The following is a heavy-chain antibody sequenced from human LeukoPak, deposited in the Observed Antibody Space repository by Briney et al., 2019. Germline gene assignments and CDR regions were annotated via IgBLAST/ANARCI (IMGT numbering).Heavy chain of an antibody. Sequence: ASVKVSCKASGYTFTSYYMHWVRQAPGQGLEWMGIINPSGGSTSYAQKFQGRVTITADESTSTAYMELSSLRSEDTAVYYCARDLGSSRPRWFDPWGQGTLVTVSS. CDR1: GYTFTSYY. CDR3: ARDLGSSRPRWFDP. V-gene: IGHV1-46*01. CDR2: INPSGGST. D-gene: IGHD6-13*01. J-gene: IGHJ5*02.